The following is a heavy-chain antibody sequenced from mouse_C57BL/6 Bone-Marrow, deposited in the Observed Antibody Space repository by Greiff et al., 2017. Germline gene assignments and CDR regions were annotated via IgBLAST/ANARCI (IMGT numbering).Heavy chain of an antibody. V-gene: IGHV1-69*01. CDR3: AREGFYYFDY. CDR2: IDPSDSYT. J-gene: IGHJ2*01. CDR1: GYTFTSYW. Sequence: QVQLQQPGAELVMPGASVKLSCKASGYTFTSYWMHWVKQRPGQGLEWIGEIDPSDSYTNYNQKFKGKSTLTVDKSSSTAYLQRSSLTSEDSAVYYCAREGFYYFDYWGQGTTVTVSS. D-gene: IGHD3-3*01.